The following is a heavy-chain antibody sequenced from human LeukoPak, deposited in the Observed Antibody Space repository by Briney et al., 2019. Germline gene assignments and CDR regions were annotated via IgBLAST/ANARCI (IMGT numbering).Heavy chain of an antibody. Sequence: GTSVKVSCKASGGTFSSYAISWVRQAPGQGLEWMGGIIPIFGAANYAQKFQGRVTITADESTSTAYMELSSLRSEDTAVYYCARDSTSGWHKELGYWGQGTLVTVSS. CDR2: IIPIFGAA. D-gene: IGHD6-19*01. V-gene: IGHV1-69*13. CDR3: ARDSTSGWHKELGY. J-gene: IGHJ4*02. CDR1: GGTFSSYA.